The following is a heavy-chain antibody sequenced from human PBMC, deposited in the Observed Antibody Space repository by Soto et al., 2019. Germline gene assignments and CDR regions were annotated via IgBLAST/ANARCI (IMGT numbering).Heavy chain of an antibody. Sequence: SVKVSCKASGGTFSSYAISWVRQAPGQGLEWMGGIIPIFGTANYAQKFQGRVTITADESTSTAYMELSSLRAEDTVVYYCARGPSVGVAASYFDYWGQGTLVTVSS. V-gene: IGHV1-69*13. CDR1: GGTFSSYA. CDR3: ARGPSVGVAASYFDY. CDR2: IIPIFGTA. D-gene: IGHD2-15*01. J-gene: IGHJ4*02.